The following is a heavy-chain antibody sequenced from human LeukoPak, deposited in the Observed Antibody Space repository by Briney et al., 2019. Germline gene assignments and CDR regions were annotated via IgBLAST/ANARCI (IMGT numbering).Heavy chain of an antibody. J-gene: IGHJ6*02. CDR2: IDTVGNT. CDR1: GFPFSNYD. D-gene: IGHD1-26*01. Sequence: GGSLRLSCGASGFPFSNYDMHWVRQAPGKGLDWVSAIDTVGNTYYSGSVKGRFTISRENAQNSLFLQMNSLRDGDTALYYCIRIRTREHQYGMDVWGQGTTVTVPS. CDR3: IRIRTREHQYGMDV. V-gene: IGHV3-13*01.